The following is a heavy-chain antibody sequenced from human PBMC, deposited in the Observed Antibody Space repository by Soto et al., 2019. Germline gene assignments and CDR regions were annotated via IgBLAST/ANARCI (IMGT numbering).Heavy chain of an antibody. Sequence: SETLSLTCTVSGGSISSYYWSRIRQPPGKGLEWIGYIYYSGSTNYNPSLKSRVTISVDTSKNQFSLKLSSVTAADTAVYYCARDRVENLNARYYYYYYMDVWGKGTTVTVSS. CDR1: GGSISSYY. CDR2: IYYSGST. V-gene: IGHV4-59*01. D-gene: IGHD2-15*01. J-gene: IGHJ6*03. CDR3: ARDRVENLNARYYYYYYMDV.